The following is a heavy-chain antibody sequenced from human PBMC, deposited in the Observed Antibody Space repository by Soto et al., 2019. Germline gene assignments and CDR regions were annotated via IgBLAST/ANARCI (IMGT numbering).Heavy chain of an antibody. J-gene: IGHJ3*02. CDR1: GYTFTSYG. CDR3: ARGYYDSSGYYRLAFDI. V-gene: IGHV1-18*01. Sequence: ASVKVSCKASGYTFTSYGISWVRQAPGQGLEWMGWISAYNGNTNYAQKLQGRVIMTTDTSTSTAYMELRSLRSDDTAVYYCARGYYDSSGYYRLAFDIWGQGTMVTVSS. CDR2: ISAYNGNT. D-gene: IGHD3-22*01.